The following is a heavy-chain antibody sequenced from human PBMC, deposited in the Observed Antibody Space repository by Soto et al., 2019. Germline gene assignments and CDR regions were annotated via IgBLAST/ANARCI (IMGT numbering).Heavy chain of an antibody. CDR2: IKEDGSEK. V-gene: IGHV3-7*04. CDR1: GFTFSFYW. D-gene: IGHD2-15*01. Sequence: EVQLVESGGGLVQPGGSLRLSCAASGFTFSFYWVSWVRQAPGKGLEWVANIKEDGSEKYYVYSVEGRFTISRDNAKNSLYLQITSLRAENTAVYYCAMERRAAYFFDYWGQGTLVTGSS. J-gene: IGHJ4*02. CDR3: AMERRAAYFFDY.